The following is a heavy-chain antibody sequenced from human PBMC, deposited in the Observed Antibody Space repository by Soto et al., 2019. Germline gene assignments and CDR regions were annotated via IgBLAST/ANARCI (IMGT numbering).Heavy chain of an antibody. CDR3: AKEGSNYYDILTGYSQYYFDY. D-gene: IGHD3-9*01. Sequence: GSLRLSCAASGFTFSSYGMHWVRQAPGKGLEWVAVISYDGSNKYYADSVKGRFTISRDNSKNTLYLQMNSLRAEDTAVYYCAKEGSNYYDILTGYSQYYFDYWGQGTLVTVSS. V-gene: IGHV3-30*18. CDR1: GFTFSSYG. CDR2: ISYDGSNK. J-gene: IGHJ4*02.